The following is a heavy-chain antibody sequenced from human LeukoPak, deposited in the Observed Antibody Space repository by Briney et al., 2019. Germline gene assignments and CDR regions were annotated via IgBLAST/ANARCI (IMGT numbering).Heavy chain of an antibody. J-gene: IGHJ5*02. CDR2: IYSGGST. Sequence: GGSLRLSCAASGFTVSSNYMSWVRQAPGKGLEWVSVIYSGGSTYYADSVKGRFTISRDNSKNTLYLQMNSLRAEDTAVYYCARDPRSGCTSTSCFWGWFDPWGQGTLVTVSS. CDR3: ARDPRSGCTSTSCFWGWFDP. D-gene: IGHD2-2*01. CDR1: GFTVSSNY. V-gene: IGHV3-53*01.